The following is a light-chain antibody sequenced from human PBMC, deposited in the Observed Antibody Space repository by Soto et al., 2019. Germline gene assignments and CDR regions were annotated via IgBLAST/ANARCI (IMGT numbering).Light chain of an antibody. CDR2: DVS. Sequence: DIQMTQSPSTLSASVGDTVTITCRASQRISGWLAWYQQKPGKAPIMLIYDVSALPRGVPSRFSGSGSETEFTLIISSLQPEDFATYDCQQYDSYSGTFGQGTKV. J-gene: IGKJ1*01. CDR3: QQYDSYSGT. CDR1: QRISGW. V-gene: IGKV1-5*01.